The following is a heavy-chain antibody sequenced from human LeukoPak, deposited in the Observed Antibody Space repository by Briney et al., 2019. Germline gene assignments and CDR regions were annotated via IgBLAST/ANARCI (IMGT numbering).Heavy chain of an antibody. D-gene: IGHD5-18*01. CDR1: GVTIDDYA. J-gene: IGHJ4*02. V-gene: IGHV3-9*01. CDR3: AKATGYTYALDY. Sequence: PGGSLRLSCAASGVTIDDYAMHWVRQAPGKGLEWVSGISWNSGSTGYADSVKGRFTISRDNAKNSLYLQMNSLRAEDTALYYSAKATGYTYALDYWGQGTLVTVSS. CDR2: ISWNSGST.